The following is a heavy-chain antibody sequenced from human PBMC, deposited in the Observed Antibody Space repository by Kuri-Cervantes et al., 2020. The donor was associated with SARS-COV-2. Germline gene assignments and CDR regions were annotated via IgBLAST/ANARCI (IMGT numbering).Heavy chain of an antibody. D-gene: IGHD2-2*02. Sequence: ASVKVSCKASGYTFTSYDINWVRQATGQGLEWMGWMNPNSGNTGYAQKFQGRVTMTRNTSISTAYMELSSLRSDDTAVYYCAREAIVVVPAAISRGYYYYMDVWGKGTTVTVSS. J-gene: IGHJ6*03. CDR2: MNPNSGNT. V-gene: IGHV1-8*02. CDR1: GYTFTSYD. CDR3: AREAIVVVPAAISRGYYYYMDV.